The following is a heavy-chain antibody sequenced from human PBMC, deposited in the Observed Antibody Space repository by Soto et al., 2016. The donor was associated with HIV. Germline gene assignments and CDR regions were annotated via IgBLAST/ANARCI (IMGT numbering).Heavy chain of an antibody. CDR3: ARDLLDYSANDY. CDR1: GFSLRFYA. D-gene: IGHD4-4*01. CDR2: IAHDGTSS. V-gene: IGHV3-23*01. Sequence: EVQLLESGGGLVKPGGSLRLSCAASGFSLRFYAMNWVRQAPGKRLEWVSGIAHDGTSSHYADSVKGRFIISRDNSKNTLXLQMNSLRGEDTAIYYCARDLLDYSANDYWGQGTLVTVSS. J-gene: IGHJ4*02.